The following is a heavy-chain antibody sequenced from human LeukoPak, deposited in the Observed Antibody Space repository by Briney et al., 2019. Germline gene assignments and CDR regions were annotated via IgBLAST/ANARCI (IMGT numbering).Heavy chain of an antibody. CDR2: ITTSGATT. CDR1: GGSFSGYY. J-gene: IGHJ4*02. CDR3: AIMHGYYDGSGYWVQ. V-gene: IGHV3-23*01. Sequence: ETLSLTCAVYGGSFSGYYWSWIRQPPGKGLEWVSFITTSGATTSYADSVKGRFTISRDNPRNTLYMQMNSLRDEDTALYYCAIMHGYYDGSGYWVQWGQGTLVTVSS. D-gene: IGHD3-22*01.